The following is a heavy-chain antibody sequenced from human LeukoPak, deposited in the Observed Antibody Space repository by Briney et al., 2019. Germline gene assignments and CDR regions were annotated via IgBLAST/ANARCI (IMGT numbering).Heavy chain of an antibody. V-gene: IGHV4-61*02. Sequence: PSETLSLTCTVSGGSISSGSYYWSWIRQPAGKGLEWIGRMYTSGITNYNPSLESRVTISVDTSKNQFSLKLSSVTAADTAVYYCARSPPHYDILTGTFDYWGQGTLVTVSS. CDR1: GGSISSGSYY. J-gene: IGHJ4*02. CDR3: ARSPPHYDILTGTFDY. CDR2: MYTSGIT. D-gene: IGHD3-9*01.